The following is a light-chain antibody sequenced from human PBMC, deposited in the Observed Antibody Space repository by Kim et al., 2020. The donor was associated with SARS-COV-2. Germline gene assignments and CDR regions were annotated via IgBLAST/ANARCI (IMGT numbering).Light chain of an antibody. CDR1: QSVPGIY. CDR3: QQYASSPFT. Sequence: EIVLTQSPDTLSLSPGERATLSCRASQSVPGIYLAWYQQRPGQAPRLLVSGSSRRATGIPDRFSGSGAGTAFTLTVHSLEPEDFGVFYCQQYASSPFTCGQGTRLQI. CDR2: GSS. V-gene: IGKV3-20*01. J-gene: IGKJ2*01.